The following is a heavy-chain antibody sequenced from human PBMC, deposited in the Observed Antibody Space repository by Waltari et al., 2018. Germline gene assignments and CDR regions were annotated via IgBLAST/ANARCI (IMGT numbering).Heavy chain of an antibody. CDR1: GGSISSYY. CDR3: ARDSWGYYYYYMDV. D-gene: IGHD2-15*01. J-gene: IGHJ6*03. CDR2: IYTRGST. Sequence: QVQLQESGPGLVKPSEPLSLTCTVSGGSISSYYWSWLRPPAGKGLEWIGRIYTRGSTNYNPSLKSRVTMSVDTSKNQFSLKLSSVTAADTAVYYCARDSWGYYYYYMDVWGKGTTVTVSS. V-gene: IGHV4-4*07.